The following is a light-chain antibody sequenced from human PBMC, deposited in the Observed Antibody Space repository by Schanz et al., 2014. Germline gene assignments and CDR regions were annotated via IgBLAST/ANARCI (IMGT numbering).Light chain of an antibody. CDR3: QQYYSAPRT. CDR1: QSVLYTSDNKNY. CDR2: WAS. Sequence: DIVMTQSPDSLAVSLGERATINCKSSQSVLYTSDNKNYLAWYQQKPGQPPKLLFYWASTRESGVPDRFTGSGSGTDFTLTISDLQAEGVALYYCQQYYSAPRTFGRGTQVEIK. J-gene: IGKJ1*01. V-gene: IGKV4-1*01.